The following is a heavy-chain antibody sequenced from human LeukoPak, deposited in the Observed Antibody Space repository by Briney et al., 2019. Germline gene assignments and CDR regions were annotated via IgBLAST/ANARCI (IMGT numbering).Heavy chain of an antibody. Sequence: PSETLSLTCTVSGGSISSNYWSWIRQPPGKGLEWIGYISYSGSTNYNPSLKSRVTISVDTSKNHFSLRLSSVTAADTAVYYCAGQGSRSGYNDLLLPVDYWGQGSLVTVSS. CDR2: ISYSGST. CDR3: AGQGSRSGYNDLLLPVDY. V-gene: IGHV4-59*08. D-gene: IGHD3-3*01. J-gene: IGHJ4*02. CDR1: GGSISSNY.